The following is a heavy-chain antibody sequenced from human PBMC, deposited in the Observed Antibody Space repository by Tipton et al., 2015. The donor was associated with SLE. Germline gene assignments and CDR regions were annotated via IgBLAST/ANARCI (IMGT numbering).Heavy chain of an antibody. J-gene: IGHJ6*02. CDR2: ISWDGGST. CDR1: GLPFDDYS. CDR3: AKGSFAPGGYYYYGLDV. D-gene: IGHD3-16*01. Sequence: SLRLSCAASGLPFDDYSMHWVRQAPGKGLEWVSLISWDGGSTYYADSVKGRFSISRDNGKNSLYLLMNSLRTEDTALYYCAKGSFAPGGYYYYGLDVWGQGTTVTVS. V-gene: IGHV3-43*01.